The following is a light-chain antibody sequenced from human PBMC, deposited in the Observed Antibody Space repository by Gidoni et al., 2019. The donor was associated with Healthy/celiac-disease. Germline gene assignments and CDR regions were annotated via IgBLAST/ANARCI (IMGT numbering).Light chain of an antibody. CDR2: GAS. V-gene: IGKV3-20*01. CDR3: QQYGSSPYT. J-gene: IGKJ2*01. Sequence: EIVLTQSPGTLSLSPGDRATLSCRASQSVSSSYLAWYQQKPGQAPRLLIYGASSRAPGIPDRFSGSGSGTDFTLTISRLEPEDFAVYYCQQYGSSPYTFGQGTKLEIK. CDR1: QSVSSSY.